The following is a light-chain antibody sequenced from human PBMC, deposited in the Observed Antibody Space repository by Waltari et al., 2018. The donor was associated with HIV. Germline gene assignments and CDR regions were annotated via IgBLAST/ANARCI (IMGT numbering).Light chain of an antibody. CDR3: QQYYSTPPT. V-gene: IGKV4-1*01. CDR1: QSIFYSSRNANY. J-gene: IGKJ1*01. Sequence: DIVMTQSPHSLALSLGERTTINCKSSQSIFYSSRNANYLAWYQQKPGQRPKLLIYWASSRASGVPDRFSGSGSRTDFTLGISSLQSEDVAVYFCQQYYSTPPTFGQGTRVEIK. CDR2: WAS.